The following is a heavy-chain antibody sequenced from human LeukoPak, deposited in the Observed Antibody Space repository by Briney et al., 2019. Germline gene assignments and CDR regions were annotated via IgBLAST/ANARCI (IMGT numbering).Heavy chain of an antibody. CDR3: ARGPVTYYYDSSGYYCDY. V-gene: IGHV1-69*05. J-gene: IGHJ4*02. Sequence: SVKVSCKASGGTFSSYAISWVRQAPGQGLERMGGIIPIFGTANYAQKFQGRVTITTDESTSTAYMELSSLRSEDTAVYYCARGPVTYYYDSSGYYCDYWGQGTLVTVSS. D-gene: IGHD3-22*01. CDR2: IIPIFGTA. CDR1: GGTFSSYA.